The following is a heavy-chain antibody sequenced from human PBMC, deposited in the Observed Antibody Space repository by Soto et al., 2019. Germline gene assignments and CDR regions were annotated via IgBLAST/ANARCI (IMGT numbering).Heavy chain of an antibody. J-gene: IGHJ5*02. CDR3: ARQNRYCSGGSCYNWFDP. Sequence: QVQLQESGPGLVKPSETLSLTCAVSGGSISSNYWTWIRQPPGKGLEWIGYIYHSGSTNYNPSLKSRVTISLDTSENQFSLKLSSVTAADTAVYYCARQNRYCSGGSCYNWFDPWGQGTLVTVST. D-gene: IGHD2-15*01. CDR1: GGSISSNY. CDR2: IYHSGST. V-gene: IGHV4-59*08.